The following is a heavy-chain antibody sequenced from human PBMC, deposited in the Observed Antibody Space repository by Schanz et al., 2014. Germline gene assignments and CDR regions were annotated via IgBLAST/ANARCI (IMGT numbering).Heavy chain of an antibody. Sequence: EVQLVESGGGLIHPGGSLRLSCAVSGFTVSTNYMTWVRQAPGKGLECVSSISSSSSYIYYADSVKGRFTISRDNAKNSLYLQMNSLRAEDTAVYYCARDGVAATTDFEYWGQGTLVTVSS. CDR3: ARDGVAATTDFEY. V-gene: IGHV3-21*01. CDR1: GFTVSTNY. J-gene: IGHJ4*02. CDR2: ISSSSSYI. D-gene: IGHD1-1*01.